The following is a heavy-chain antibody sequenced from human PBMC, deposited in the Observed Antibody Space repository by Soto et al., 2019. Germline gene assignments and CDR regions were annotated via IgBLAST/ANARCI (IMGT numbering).Heavy chain of an antibody. CDR1: GGSFSGYY. D-gene: IGHD2-21*01. CDR2: INHRGST. CDR3: ARGGISHWAYFYYMDV. V-gene: IGHV4-34*01. Sequence: PSETLSLTCAVYGGSFSGYYWSWIRQPPGKGLEWIGEINHRGSTNYNPSLKSRVTMSVDTSKSQFSLTLNSVTAADTATYYCARGGISHWAYFYYMDVWDRGTTVTVSS. J-gene: IGHJ6*03.